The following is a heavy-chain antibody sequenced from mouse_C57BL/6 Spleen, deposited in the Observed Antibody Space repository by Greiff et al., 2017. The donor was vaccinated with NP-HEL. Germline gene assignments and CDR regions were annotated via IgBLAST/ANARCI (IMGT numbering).Heavy chain of an antibody. D-gene: IGHD2-1*01. CDR2: IWSGGST. J-gene: IGHJ2*01. CDR3: ARQIVTTDSFDY. V-gene: IGHV2-2*01. CDR1: GFSLTSYG. Sequence: VQLQQSGPGLVQPSQCLSITCTVSGFSLTSYGVHWVRQSPGKGLEWLGVIWSGGSTDYNAAFISRLSISKDNSKSQVFSKMNSLQADDTAIYYCARQIVTTDSFDYWGQGTTLTVSS.